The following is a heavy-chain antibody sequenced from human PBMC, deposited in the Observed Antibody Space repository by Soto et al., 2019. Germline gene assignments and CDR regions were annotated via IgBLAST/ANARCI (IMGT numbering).Heavy chain of an antibody. V-gene: IGHV1-18*04. CDR2: ISAYNGNT. CDR1: GYTFTSYG. D-gene: IGHD3-3*01. CDR3: ARTPAKLRFLEWSTYYYGMDV. Sequence: ASVKVSCKASGYTFTSYGISWVRQAPGQGLEWMGWISAYNGNTNYAQKLQGRVTMTTDTSTSTAYMELRSLRSDDTAVYYCARTPAKLRFLEWSTYYYGMDVWGQGTTVTVSS. J-gene: IGHJ6*02.